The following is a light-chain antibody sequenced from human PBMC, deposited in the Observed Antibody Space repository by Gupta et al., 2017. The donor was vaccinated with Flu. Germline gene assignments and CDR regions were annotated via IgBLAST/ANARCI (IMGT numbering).Light chain of an antibody. J-gene: IGKJ2*01. CDR1: QSVGSY. CDR2: AVS. CDR3: QQRYDWPRT. V-gene: IGKV3-11*01. Sequence: EIVLTQSPTTLYLSPGERATLSCRASQSVGSYLAWYQQKPGQPPRLLIYAVSNRATGIPARFSGSGSGTDFTLTITSLEPEDFVVYYCQQRYDWPRTFGQGTKLEI.